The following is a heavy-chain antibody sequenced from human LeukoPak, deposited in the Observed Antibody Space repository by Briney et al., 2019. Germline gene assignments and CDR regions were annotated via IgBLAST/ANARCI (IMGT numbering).Heavy chain of an antibody. Sequence: SETLSLTCTVSGGSISNYYWSWIRQSAGKGLEWIGRIYSSGSTNNNPSLKSRVTMSVDTSKNQISLKVSSVTAADTAVYYCARELYRSSYLFDFWGQGTLVTVSS. V-gene: IGHV4-4*07. CDR1: GGSISNYY. J-gene: IGHJ4*02. CDR2: IYSSGST. CDR3: ARELYRSSYLFDF. D-gene: IGHD6-6*01.